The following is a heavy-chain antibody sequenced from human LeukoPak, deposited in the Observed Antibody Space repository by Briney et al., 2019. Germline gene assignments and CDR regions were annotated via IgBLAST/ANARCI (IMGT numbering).Heavy chain of an antibody. J-gene: IGHJ4*02. CDR1: GYTFTSYG. CDR2: ISAYNGNT. CDR3: ASAPLGVCYFDY. D-gene: IGHD3-16*01. Sequence: ASVKVSCKASGYTFTSYGISWVRQAPGQGLEWMGWISAYNGNTNYAQKLQGRVTMTTDTSTSTAYMELRSLRSDDTAVYYCASAPLGVCYFDYWGQGTLVTVSS. V-gene: IGHV1-18*01.